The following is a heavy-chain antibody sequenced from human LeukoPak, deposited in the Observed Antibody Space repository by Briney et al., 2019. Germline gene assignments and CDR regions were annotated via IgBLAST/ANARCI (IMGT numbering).Heavy chain of an antibody. Sequence: SETLSLTCAVYGGSFSGYYWSWIRQPPGKGLEWIGEINHSGSTNYNPSLKSRVTISVDTSKNQFSLKLSSVTAADTAVYYCARGRAVVVPAADYYCYYGMDVWGQGTTVTVSS. CDR1: GGSFSGYY. CDR3: ARGRAVVVPAADYYCYYGMDV. V-gene: IGHV4-34*01. J-gene: IGHJ6*02. D-gene: IGHD2-2*01. CDR2: INHSGST.